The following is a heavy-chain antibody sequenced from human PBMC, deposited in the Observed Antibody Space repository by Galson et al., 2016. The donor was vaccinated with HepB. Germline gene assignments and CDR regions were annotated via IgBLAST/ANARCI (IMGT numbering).Heavy chain of an antibody. V-gene: IGHV3-23*01. CDR2: IDGPTPST. CDR3: TTWLSHHFDY. CDR1: GFTFRNYA. D-gene: IGHD6-19*01. Sequence: SLRLSCAASGFTFRNYALSWVRRAPGKGLEWVSHIDGPTPSTHYADSVRGRFSIYRDNFRDTLYLQMDSLTAEDSAIYYCTTWLSHHFDYWGQGTRVTVSS. J-gene: IGHJ4*02.